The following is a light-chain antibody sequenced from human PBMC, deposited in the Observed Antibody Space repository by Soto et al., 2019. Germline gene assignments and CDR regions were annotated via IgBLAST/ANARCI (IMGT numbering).Light chain of an antibody. CDR2: AAS. J-gene: IGKJ4*01. V-gene: IGKV1-39*01. CDR1: QSISSY. Sequence: DLKMTQSPSSLSASVGDRVTITCRASQSISSYLNWYQQKPGKAPKLLIYAASSLQSGVPSRFSGSGSGTDFTLTISSLQPEDFATYYCQQSYSTLLTFGGGTKVEIK. CDR3: QQSYSTLLT.